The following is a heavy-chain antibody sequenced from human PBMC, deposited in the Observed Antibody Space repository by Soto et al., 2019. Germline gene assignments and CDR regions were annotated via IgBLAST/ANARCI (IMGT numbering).Heavy chain of an antibody. CDR3: ARGSSAGKGSPPDY. CDR1: GFSFIKYA. CDR2: LSGSGGST. Sequence: GGSLRLSCAASGFSFIKYAMSWVRQAPGKGLEWVSGLSGSGGSTSSADSVKGRFAISRDNSRNTLYLQMNSLRDGDTAIYYCARGSSAGKGSPPDYWGQGTLVTVS. V-gene: IGHV3-23*01. D-gene: IGHD3-10*01. J-gene: IGHJ4*02.